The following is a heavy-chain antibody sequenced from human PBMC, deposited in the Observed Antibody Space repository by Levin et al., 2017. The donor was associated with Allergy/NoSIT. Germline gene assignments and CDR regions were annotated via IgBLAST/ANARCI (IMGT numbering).Heavy chain of an antibody. J-gene: IGHJ6*02. CDR1: GFTFSSYW. CDR2: IKQDGSEK. CDR3: ARDTVRGGNYYYGMDV. V-gene: IGHV3-7*01. D-gene: IGHD3-3*01. Sequence: ETLSLTCAASGFTFSSYWMSWVRQAPGKGLEWVANIKQDGSEKYYVDSVKGRFTISRDNAKNSLYLQMNSLRAEDTAVYYCARDTVRGGNYYYGMDVWGQGTTVTVSS.